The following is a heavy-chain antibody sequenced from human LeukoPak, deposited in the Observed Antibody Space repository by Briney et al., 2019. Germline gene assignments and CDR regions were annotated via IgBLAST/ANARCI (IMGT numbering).Heavy chain of an antibody. CDR2: INAGNGDA. CDR3: ARVYCSSTSCQYYFDY. J-gene: IGHJ4*02. D-gene: IGHD2-2*01. Sequence: ASVKVSCKASGYTFTAYAIHWVRQALGQRSEWMGGINAGNGDAKYSQKFQGRVTITSDTSASTAYMELSSLRSEDTAVYFCARVYCSSTSCQYYFDYWGQGTLVTVSS. V-gene: IGHV1-3*01. CDR1: GYTFTAYA.